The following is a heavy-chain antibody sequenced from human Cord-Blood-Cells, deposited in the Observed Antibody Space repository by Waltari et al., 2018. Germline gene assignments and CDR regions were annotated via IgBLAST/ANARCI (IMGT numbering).Heavy chain of an antibody. Sequence: QVQLVQSGAEVKKPGASVKVSCKASGYTFTGYYMHWVRQAPGQGVEWMGGINPNRGGTNYAQKFQGRGTMTRDTSISTAYMELSRLRSDDTAVYYCARGPRSKVGATDYWGQGTLVTVSS. D-gene: IGHD1-26*01. CDR2: INPNRGGT. CDR3: ARGPRSKVGATDY. CDR1: GYTFTGYY. V-gene: IGHV1-2*02. J-gene: IGHJ4*02.